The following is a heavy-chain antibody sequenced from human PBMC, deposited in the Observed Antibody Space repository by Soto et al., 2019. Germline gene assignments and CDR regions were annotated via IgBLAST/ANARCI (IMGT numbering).Heavy chain of an antibody. CDR1: GFTFSNYA. V-gene: IGHV3-23*01. Sequence: EMQLLESGGHLVQPGGSLGLSCVASGFTFSNYAMSWVRQAPGKGLEWVSTISKSGDGTHYADSVTGRFTVSRDNSKNTLYLQMNSLRAEDTAIYYCAEDPSTGYAGYWGQGTLVTVSS. CDR3: AEDPSTGYAGY. J-gene: IGHJ4*02. CDR2: ISKSGDGT. D-gene: IGHD3-9*01.